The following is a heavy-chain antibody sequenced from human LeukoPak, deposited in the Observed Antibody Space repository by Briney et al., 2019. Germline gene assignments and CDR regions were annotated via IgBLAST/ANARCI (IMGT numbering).Heavy chain of an antibody. CDR1: GFTFSSYW. J-gene: IGHJ4*01. V-gene: IGHV3-74*01. CDR2: INSDGSRT. CDR3: ARDRVIQGYSSGWLFDY. Sequence: GGSLRLSCAASGFTFSSYWMDWVRQAPGKGLVWVSRINSDGSRTDYADSVKGRFTISRDNAKNTLYLQMNTLRAEDTAVYYCARDRVIQGYSSGWLFDYWGHGTLVTVSS. D-gene: IGHD6-19*01.